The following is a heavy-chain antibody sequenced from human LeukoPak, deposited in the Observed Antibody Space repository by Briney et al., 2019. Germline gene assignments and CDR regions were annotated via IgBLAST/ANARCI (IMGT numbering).Heavy chain of an antibody. CDR2: INPNSGGT. Sequence: ASVKVSCKASGYTFTGYYMHWVRQAPGQGLEWMGWINPNSGGTNYAQKFQGRVTMTRDTSISTAYMELSRLRSDDTAVYYCAREGLGSGSLYYYYYMDVWGKGTTVTISS. CDR1: GYTFTGYY. CDR3: AREGLGSGSLYYYYYMDV. J-gene: IGHJ6*03. D-gene: IGHD6-19*01. V-gene: IGHV1-2*02.